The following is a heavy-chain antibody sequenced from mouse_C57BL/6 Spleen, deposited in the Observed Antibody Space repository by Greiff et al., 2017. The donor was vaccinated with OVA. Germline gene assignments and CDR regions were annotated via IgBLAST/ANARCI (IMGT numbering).Heavy chain of an antibody. J-gene: IGHJ1*03. D-gene: IGHD1-1*01. CDR2: IWWDDDK. V-gene: IGHV8-8*01. Sequence: QVTLKVSGPGILQPSQTLSLTCSFSGFSLSTFGMGVGWIRQPSGKGLEWLAHIWWDDDKYYNPALKSRLTISKDTSKNQVFLKIANVDTADTATYYCARITYYYGSSHWYFDFWGTGTTVTVSS. CDR1: GFSLSTFGMG. CDR3: ARITYYYGSSHWYFDF.